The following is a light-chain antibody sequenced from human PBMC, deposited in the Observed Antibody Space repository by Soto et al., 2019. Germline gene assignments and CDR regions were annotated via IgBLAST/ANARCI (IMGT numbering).Light chain of an antibody. J-gene: IGKJ1*01. CDR1: QRVSGSY. CDR3: QQFGSSAWT. Sequence: EIVLTQSPGTLSLSPGESATLSCRASQRVSGSYLAWYQQKPGQAPRLLIQGASSRATGIPDRLSGSGSGTDFTLTISRMEPEDSAVYYCQQFGSSAWTSGQGTKGDIK. V-gene: IGKV3-20*01. CDR2: GAS.